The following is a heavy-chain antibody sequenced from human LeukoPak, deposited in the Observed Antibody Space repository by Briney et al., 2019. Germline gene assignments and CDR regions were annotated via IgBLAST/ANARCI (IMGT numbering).Heavy chain of an antibody. CDR1: GYTFTSYY. J-gene: IGHJ2*01. CDR2: INPSGGST. V-gene: IGHV1-46*03. Sequence: GASVKVSCKASGYTFTSYYMHWVRQAPGQGLAWMGIINPSGGSTSYAQKFQGRVTMTRDTSTRTVYMELSSLRSEDTAVYYCARGIYGDYGYFDLWGRGTLVTVSS. CDR3: ARGIYGDYGYFDL. D-gene: IGHD4-17*01.